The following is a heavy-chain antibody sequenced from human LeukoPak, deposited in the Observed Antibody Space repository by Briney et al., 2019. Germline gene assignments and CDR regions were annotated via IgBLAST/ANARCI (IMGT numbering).Heavy chain of an antibody. CDR1: GGSFSGYY. Sequence: SETLSLTCAVYGGSFSGYYWSWIRQPPGKGLEWIGEINHSGSTNYNPSLKRRVTISVDTSKNQFSLKLSSVTAADTAVYYCARGGYVWGSYRSRQRYYFDYWGQGTLVTVSS. CDR3: ARGGYVWGSYRSRQRYYFDY. D-gene: IGHD3-16*02. V-gene: IGHV4-34*01. J-gene: IGHJ4*02. CDR2: INHSGST.